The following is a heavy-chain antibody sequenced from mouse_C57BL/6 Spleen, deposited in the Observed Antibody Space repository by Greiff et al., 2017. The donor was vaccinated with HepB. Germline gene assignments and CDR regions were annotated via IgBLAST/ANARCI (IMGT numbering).Heavy chain of an antibody. V-gene: IGHV1-82*01. D-gene: IGHD3-3*01. CDR1: GYAFSSSW. J-gene: IGHJ2*01. CDR3: ARSRDRGYFDY. CDR2: IYPGDGDT. Sequence: VQLQQSGPELVKPGASVKISCKASGYAFSSSWMNWVKQRPGKGLEWIGRIYPGDGDTNYNGKSKGKATLTADKSSSTAYMQLSSLTSEDSAVYFCARSRDRGYFDYWGQGTTLTVSS.